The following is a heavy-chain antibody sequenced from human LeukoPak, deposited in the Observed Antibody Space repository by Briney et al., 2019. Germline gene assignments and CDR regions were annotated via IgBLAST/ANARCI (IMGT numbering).Heavy chain of an antibody. CDR2: IWYDGSNK. CDR3: ARALTYSSSTNWFDP. J-gene: IGHJ5*02. V-gene: IGHV3-33*01. D-gene: IGHD6-13*01. Sequence: GRSLRLSCAASGFTFSSYGMHWVRQAPGKGLEWVAVIWYDGSNKYYADSVKGRFTIYRDNSKNTLYLQMNSLRAEDTAVYYCARALTYSSSTNWFDPWGQGTLVTVSS. CDR1: GFTFSSYG.